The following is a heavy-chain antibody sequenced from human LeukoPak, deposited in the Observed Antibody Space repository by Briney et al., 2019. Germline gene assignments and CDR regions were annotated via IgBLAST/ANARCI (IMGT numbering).Heavy chain of an antibody. J-gene: IGHJ4*02. CDR1: GFTFSDYY. CDR2: ISSSGSTI. D-gene: IGHD3-16*02. Sequence: GGSLRLSCAASGFTFSDYYMSWIRQAPGKGLEWVSHISSSGSTIYYADSVKGRFTISRDNAKNSLYLQMNSLRAEDTAVYYCAREDDYVWGSYRSTYFDYWGQGTPVTVSS. V-gene: IGHV3-11*04. CDR3: AREDDYVWGSYRSTYFDY.